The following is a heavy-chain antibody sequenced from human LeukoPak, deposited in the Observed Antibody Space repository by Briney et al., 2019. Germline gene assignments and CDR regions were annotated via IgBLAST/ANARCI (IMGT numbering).Heavy chain of an antibody. CDR3: AKVAEVGATGYCYYMDV. V-gene: IGHV3-7*01. Sequence: PGGSLRLSCAASGFTLSTYWMNWVRQAPGKGLEWVATIKQDGSEKYYVDSVKGRFTISRDNAKNSLYLQMNSLRAEDTAVYYCAKVAEVGATGYCYYMDVWGKGTTVTISS. D-gene: IGHD1-26*01. J-gene: IGHJ6*03. CDR1: GFTLSTYW. CDR2: IKQDGSEK.